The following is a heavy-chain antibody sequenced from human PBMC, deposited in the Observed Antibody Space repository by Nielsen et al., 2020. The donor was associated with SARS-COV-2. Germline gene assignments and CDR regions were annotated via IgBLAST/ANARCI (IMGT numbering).Heavy chain of an antibody. CDR2: ILSDGSTI. CDR3: ARDFYGSGSFPDY. J-gene: IGHJ4*02. CDR1: GCTFSSYW. D-gene: IGHD3-10*01. Sequence: GESLKISCAASGCTFSSYWMHWVRQAPGKGLVWVSHILSDGSTINYADSVRGRFTISRDNAKNTLYLQMNSLRAEDTAVYYCARDFYGSGSFPDYWGQGTLVTVSS. V-gene: IGHV3-74*01.